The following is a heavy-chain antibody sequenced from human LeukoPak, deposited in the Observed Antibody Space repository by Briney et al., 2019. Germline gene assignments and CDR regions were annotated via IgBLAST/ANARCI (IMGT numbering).Heavy chain of an antibody. CDR2: LDQGGSET. CDR1: GFTFSSYA. CDR3: ARDNERKDDY. Sequence: GGSLRLSCAASGFTFSSYAMHWVRQAPGKGLEWVANLDQGGSETHYVDSVKGRFTISRDNAKNPLYLQMNNLRADDTAVYFCARDNERKDDYWGQGTLVTVSS. J-gene: IGHJ4*02. V-gene: IGHV3-7*01. D-gene: IGHD2-8*01.